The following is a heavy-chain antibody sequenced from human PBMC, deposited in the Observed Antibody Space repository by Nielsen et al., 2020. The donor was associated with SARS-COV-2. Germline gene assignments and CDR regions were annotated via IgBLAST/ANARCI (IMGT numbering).Heavy chain of an antibody. D-gene: IGHD3-9*01. Sequence: SETLSLTCTVSGGSISSYYWTWLRQPPGKGLEWIGYIYYSGSTDYNPSLKSRVTISIDTSKNQFSLKLSSVTAADTAVYYCARLDWLFYGMDVWGQGTTVTVSS. CDR1: GGSISSYY. J-gene: IGHJ6*02. V-gene: IGHV4-59*08. CDR2: IYYSGST. CDR3: ARLDWLFYGMDV.